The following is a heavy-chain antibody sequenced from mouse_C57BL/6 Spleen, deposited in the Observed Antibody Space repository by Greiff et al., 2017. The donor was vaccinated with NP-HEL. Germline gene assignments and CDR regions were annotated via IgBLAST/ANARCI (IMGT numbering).Heavy chain of an antibody. CDR2: INPGSGGT. D-gene: IGHD2-5*01. Sequence: QVQLQQSGAELVRPGTSVKVSCKASGYAFTNYLIEWVKQRPGQGLKWIGVINPGSGGTNYNEKFKGKATLTADKSSSTAYMQLSSLTSEDSAVYFCARRDPYYSNYDFDYWGQGTTLTVSS. V-gene: IGHV1-54*01. J-gene: IGHJ2*01. CDR3: ARRDPYYSNYDFDY. CDR1: GYAFTNYL.